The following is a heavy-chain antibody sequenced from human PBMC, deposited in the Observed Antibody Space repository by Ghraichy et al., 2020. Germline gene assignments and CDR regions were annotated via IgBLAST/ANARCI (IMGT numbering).Heavy chain of an antibody. V-gene: IGHV3-33*01. J-gene: IGHJ4*02. CDR2: IWYDGSNK. CDR3: ARAVTPGYYFDY. CDR1: GFTFSSYG. Sequence: GSLRLSCAASGFTFSSYGMHWVRQAPGKGLEWVAVIWYDGSNKYYADSVKGRFTISRDNSKNTLYLQMNSLRAEDTAVYYCARAVTPGYYFDYWGQGTLVTVSS. D-gene: IGHD4-11*01.